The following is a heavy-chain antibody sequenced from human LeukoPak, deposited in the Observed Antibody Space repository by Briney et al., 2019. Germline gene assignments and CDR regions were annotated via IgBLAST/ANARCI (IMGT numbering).Heavy chain of an antibody. V-gene: IGHV4-39*01. CDR1: GGSISSSSYY. J-gene: IGHJ5*02. CDR2: IYYSGST. CDR3: ARPLRHYSSSGWYFDRGVSGWFDP. D-gene: IGHD6-19*01. Sequence: SETLSLTCTVSGGSISSSSYYWGWIRQPPGKGLEWIGSIYYSGSTYYNPSLKSRVTISVDTSKNQFSLKLSSVTAADTAVYYCARPLRHYSSSGWYFDRGVSGWFDPWGQGTLGTVSS.